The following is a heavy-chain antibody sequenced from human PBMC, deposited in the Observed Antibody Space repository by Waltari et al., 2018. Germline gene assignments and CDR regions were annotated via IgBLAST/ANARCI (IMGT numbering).Heavy chain of an antibody. Sequence: EEQLLDSGGGLVQPSGSLRLSCAVPGFTFRCYSMVWVRQAPGKGLEWLSAIGGTSPGTYYADSVRGRFTISKDNFMKTLYLQMNSLRVDDTAVYYCATFPGAESFDIWGQGTMVTVSS. D-gene: IGHD3-10*01. J-gene: IGHJ3*02. V-gene: IGHV3-23*01. CDR2: IGGTSPGT. CDR3: ATFPGAESFDI. CDR1: GFTFRCYS.